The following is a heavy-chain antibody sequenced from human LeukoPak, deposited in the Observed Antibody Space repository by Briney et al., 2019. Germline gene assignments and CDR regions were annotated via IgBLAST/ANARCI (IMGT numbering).Heavy chain of an antibody. CDR3: ARASGELRIDY. V-gene: IGHV4-38-2*01. CDR1: GYSISSGYY. J-gene: IGHJ4*02. Sequence: SETLSLTCAVSGYSISSGYYWGWIRQPPGKGLEWIGSIYHSGSTYYNPSPKSRVTISVDTSKNQFSLKLSSVTAADTAVYYCARASGELRIDYWGQGTLVTVSS. D-gene: IGHD2-15*01. CDR2: IYHSGST.